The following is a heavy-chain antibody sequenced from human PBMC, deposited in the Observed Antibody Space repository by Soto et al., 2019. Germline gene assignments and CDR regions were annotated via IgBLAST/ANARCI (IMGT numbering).Heavy chain of an antibody. CDR1: GFTFSDYG. CDR3: VKERTSSTYHGMDV. Sequence: VQLLESGGGLIQPGGSLRLSCAGSGFTFSDYGMNWVRQAPGKGLEWVSGMTWGGSAYYAESVRGRFTISRDNSKNTLYVQMNSLRAEDTAIYYCVKERTSSTYHGMDVWGQGTPVTVSS. CDR2: MTWGGSA. V-gene: IGHV3-23*01. J-gene: IGHJ6*02.